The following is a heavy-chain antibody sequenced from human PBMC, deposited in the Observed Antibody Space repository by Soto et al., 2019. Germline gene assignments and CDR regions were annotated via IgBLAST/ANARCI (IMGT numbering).Heavy chain of an antibody. CDR1: GFTVSSNY. D-gene: IGHD6-25*01. CDR3: AREGSGFDY. J-gene: IGHJ4*02. CDR2: INSGGTT. Sequence: EVQLVESGGGLVQRGGSLRLSCAASGFTVSSNYMSWVRQAPGKGLEWVSVINSGGTTYYADSVKGRFTISSHNSKNTLYLQMNSLRPEDTAVYYCAREGSGFDYWGQGTLVTVSS. V-gene: IGHV3-53*04.